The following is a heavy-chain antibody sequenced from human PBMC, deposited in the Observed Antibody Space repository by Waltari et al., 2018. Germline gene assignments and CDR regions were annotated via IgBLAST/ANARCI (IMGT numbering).Heavy chain of an antibody. Sequence: QLQLQESGPGLVKPSETLSLTCTVSGGSISSSSYYWGWIRQPPGKGLEWIGSIYYSGSTYYTPSLKSRVTISVDTSKNQFSLKLSSVTAADTAVYYCARVRVDYDILTGHFDYWGQGTLVTVSS. CDR2: IYYSGST. CDR1: GGSISSSSYY. J-gene: IGHJ4*02. D-gene: IGHD3-9*01. CDR3: ARVRVDYDILTGHFDY. V-gene: IGHV4-39*07.